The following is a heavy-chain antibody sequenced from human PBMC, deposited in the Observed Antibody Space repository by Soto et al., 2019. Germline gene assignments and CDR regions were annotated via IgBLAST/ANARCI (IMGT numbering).Heavy chain of an antibody. CDR3: ARDLAAADY. CDR1: GYIFINYY. D-gene: IGHD6-13*01. V-gene: IGHV1-46*01. J-gene: IGHJ4*02. Sequence: QVHLVQSGAEVKKPGASVTVSCQAYGYIFINYYIHWVRQAPGQGLEWIGIINPNGGSTNYAQRFRGRVTMASDTSTSTVYRDLSSLRSDDTAVYYCARDLAAADYWCQGTLVTVSS. CDR2: INPNGGST.